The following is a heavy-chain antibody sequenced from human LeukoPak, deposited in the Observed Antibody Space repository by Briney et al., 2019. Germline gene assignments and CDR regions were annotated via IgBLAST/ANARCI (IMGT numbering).Heavy chain of an antibody. D-gene: IGHD1-7*01. CDR2: ISAYNGNT. J-gene: IGHJ6*03. CDR3: ARAGNWNSKAYYYYYMDV. CDR1: GYTFTNYG. V-gene: IGHV1-18*01. Sequence: ASVKVSCKASGYTFTNYGISWVRQAPGQGLEWMGWISAYNGNTNYAQKFQGRVIMTTDTSTSTAYMELRSLRSDDTAVYYCARAGNWNSKAYYYYYMDVWGKGTTVTVSS.